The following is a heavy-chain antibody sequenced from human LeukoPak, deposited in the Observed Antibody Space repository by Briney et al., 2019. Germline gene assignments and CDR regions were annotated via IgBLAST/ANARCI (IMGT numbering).Heavy chain of an antibody. Sequence: PGGSLRLSCAASGFTFSSYAMSWVRQAPGKGLEWVSGISGSSGSTYYADSVKGRFTISRDDSKNTLYLQVNSLRAEDTAVYYCAKDRRLRVTQWDAFDYWGQGTLVTVSS. CDR1: GFTFSSYA. CDR3: AKDRRLRVTQWDAFDY. D-gene: IGHD1-26*01. V-gene: IGHV3-23*01. J-gene: IGHJ4*02. CDR2: ISGSSGST.